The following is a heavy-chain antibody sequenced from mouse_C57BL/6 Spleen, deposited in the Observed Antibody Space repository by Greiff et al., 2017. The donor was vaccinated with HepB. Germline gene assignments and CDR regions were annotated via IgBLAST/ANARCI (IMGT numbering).Heavy chain of an antibody. CDR2: IYPGDGDT. J-gene: IGHJ4*01. CDR3: ARSTLLDYYAMDY. D-gene: IGHD1-1*01. CDR1: GYAFSSYW. V-gene: IGHV1-80*01. Sequence: VQLQQSGAELVKPGASVKISCKASGYAFSSYWMNWVKQRPGKGLEWIGQIYPGDGDTNYNGKFKGKATLTADKSSSTAYMQLSSLTSADSAVYFSARSTLLDYYAMDYWGQGTSVTVSS.